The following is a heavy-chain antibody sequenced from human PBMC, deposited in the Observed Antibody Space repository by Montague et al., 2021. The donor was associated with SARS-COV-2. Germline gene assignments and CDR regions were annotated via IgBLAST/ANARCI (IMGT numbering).Heavy chain of an antibody. CDR1: GGSISSSSYY. V-gene: IGHV4-39*07. CDR3: AREGGWLSRGSYYFGY. Sequence: SETLSLTCTVSGGSISSSSYYWGWIRQPPGKGLEWIGSIYYSGSTYYXXXLKSRVTISVDTSKNQFSLKLSSVTAADTAVYYCAREGGWLSRGSYYFGYWGQGTLVTVSS. CDR2: IYYSGST. D-gene: IGHD3-22*01. J-gene: IGHJ4*02.